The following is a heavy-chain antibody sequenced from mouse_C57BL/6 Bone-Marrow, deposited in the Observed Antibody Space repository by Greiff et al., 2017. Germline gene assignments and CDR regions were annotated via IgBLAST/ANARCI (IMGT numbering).Heavy chain of an antibody. V-gene: IGHV1-58*01. J-gene: IGHJ2*01. Sequence: VHVQQSGAELVRPGSSVKMSCKTSGYTFTSYGINWVKQRPGQGLEWIGYIYTGNGYTEYNEKFKGKATLTSDTSSSTAYMQLSSLTAEDSGIDFYARDYGSRLDYWGQGTTLTVSS. CDR3: ARDYGSRLDY. CDR2: IYTGNGYT. D-gene: IGHD1-1*01. CDR1: GYTFTSYG.